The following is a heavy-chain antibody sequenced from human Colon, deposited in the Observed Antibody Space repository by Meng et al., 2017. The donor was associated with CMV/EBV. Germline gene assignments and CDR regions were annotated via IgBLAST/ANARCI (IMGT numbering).Heavy chain of an antibody. D-gene: IGHD4-11*01. CDR1: GFSFSTYW. V-gene: IGHV3-69-1*01. CDR2: ITFSTTI. Sequence: GGSLRLSCAASGFSFSTYWMSWVRQAPGKGLEWVACITFSTTIYYADSVKGRFTISRDNAKNSLFLQMNSLRVEDTAVYYCARIRVSNLVDFDSWGQGTLVTVSS. CDR3: ARIRVSNLVDFDS. J-gene: IGHJ4*02.